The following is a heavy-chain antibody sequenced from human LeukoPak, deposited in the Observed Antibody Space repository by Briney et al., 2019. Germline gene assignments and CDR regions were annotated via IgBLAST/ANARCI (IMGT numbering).Heavy chain of an antibody. V-gene: IGHV4-39*01. CDR2: IYYSGST. CDR1: GGSISSSSYY. J-gene: IGHJ4*02. D-gene: IGHD1-14*01. CDR3: ARLIQAGLEPLRGFDY. Sequence: SETLSLTCTVSGGSISSSSYYWGWIRQPPGKGLEWIGSIYYSGSTYYNPSLKSRVTISVDTSKNQFSLKLSSVTAADTAVYYCARLIQAGLEPLRGFDYWGQGTLVTVSS.